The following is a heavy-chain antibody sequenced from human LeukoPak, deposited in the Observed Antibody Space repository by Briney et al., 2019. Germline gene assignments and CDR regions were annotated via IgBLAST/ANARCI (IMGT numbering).Heavy chain of an antibody. V-gene: IGHV3-23*01. CDR2: ISGSGGST. Sequence: GGSLRLSCAASGFTFSSYAMSRVRQAPGKGLEWVSAISGSGGSTYYADSVKGRFTISRDNSKNTLDLQMNSLRAEDTAVYYCAKDPTYYHYHYMDVWGKGTTVTVSS. CDR1: GFTFSSYA. CDR3: AKDPTYYHYHYMDV. J-gene: IGHJ6*03.